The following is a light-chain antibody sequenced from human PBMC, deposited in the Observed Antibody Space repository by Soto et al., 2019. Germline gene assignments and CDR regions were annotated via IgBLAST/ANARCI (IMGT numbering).Light chain of an antibody. J-gene: IGLJ2*01. V-gene: IGLV1-40*01. CDR1: SSNIRAGYD. CDR3: QSYDSSLSASV. CDR2: ANT. Sequence: QSVLTQPPSVSGAPGQRITISCTGSSSNIRAGYDVHWYQQLPGTAPKLLIYANTNRPSGVPGRFSGSKSGASASLAITGLQAEDEADYYCQSYDSSLSASVFAGGTKLTVL.